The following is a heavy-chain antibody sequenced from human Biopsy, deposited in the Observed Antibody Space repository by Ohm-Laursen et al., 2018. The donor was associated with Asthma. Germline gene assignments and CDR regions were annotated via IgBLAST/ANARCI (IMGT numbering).Heavy chain of an antibody. V-gene: IGHV4-31*03. CDR3: ARWGCFGFDY. Sequence: SHTLSLTCPVSGGSISSGGYYWSWIRQHPGKGLEWIGYIYYSGSTYYNPSLMSRVTISVDTSKNQFFLNLSSVTAADTAVYYCARWGCFGFDYWGQGTLVTVSS. CDR1: GGSISSGGYY. J-gene: IGHJ4*02. D-gene: IGHD3-10*01. CDR2: IYYSGST.